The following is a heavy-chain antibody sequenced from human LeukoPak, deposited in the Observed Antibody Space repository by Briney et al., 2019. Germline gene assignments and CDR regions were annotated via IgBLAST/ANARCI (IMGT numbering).Heavy chain of an antibody. Sequence: GGSLRLSCAVSGFTFSSYAMSWVRQAPGKGLEWVSTISNSDDNTCYADSVKGRFTISRDSSKNTLYLQMNSLTAEDTAIYYCAKATGTLSNWGQGTLVTVSS. V-gene: IGHV3-23*01. CDR1: GFTFSSYA. CDR2: ISNSDDNT. CDR3: AKATGTLSN. D-gene: IGHD1-1*01. J-gene: IGHJ4*02.